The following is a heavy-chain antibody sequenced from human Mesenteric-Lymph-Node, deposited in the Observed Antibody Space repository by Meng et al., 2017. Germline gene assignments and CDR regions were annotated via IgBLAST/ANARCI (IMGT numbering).Heavy chain of an antibody. J-gene: IGHJ4*02. V-gene: IGHV4-38-2*02. CDR3: ASCSGGSCYVDY. D-gene: IGHD2-15*01. CDR1: GYSISSGYY. Sequence: SETLSLTCTVSGYSISSGYYWGWIRQPPGKGLEWIGSIYHSGSTYYNPSLKSRVTISVDTSKNQFSLKLSSVTAADTAVYYCASCSGGSCYVDYWGQGTLVTVSS. CDR2: IYHSGST.